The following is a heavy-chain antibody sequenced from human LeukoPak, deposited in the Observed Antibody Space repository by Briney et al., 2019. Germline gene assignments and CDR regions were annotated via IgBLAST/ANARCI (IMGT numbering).Heavy chain of an antibody. V-gene: IGHV3-74*01. CDR3: ARGEGRGSYFLNWFDP. Sequence: GGSLRLSCAGSGFTFSSHWMHCVRQAPGKGLEWVSRISNDGSSTNHADSVKGRFTIPRDNAKDTVYLQMGSLRVEDTAVYYCARGEGRGSYFLNWFDPWGQGILVTVSS. CDR1: GFTFSSHW. CDR2: ISNDGSST. D-gene: IGHD3-10*01. J-gene: IGHJ5*02.